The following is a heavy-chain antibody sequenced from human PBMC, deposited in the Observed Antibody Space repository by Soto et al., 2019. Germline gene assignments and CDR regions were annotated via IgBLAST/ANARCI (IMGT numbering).Heavy chain of an antibody. CDR2: ISDSGNT. J-gene: IGHJ4*02. CDR3: ERSHYIGSYQFDH. CDR1: GDSLSSRSHH. Sequence: PSETLSLTCTVSGDSLSSRSHHWGWIRQAPGRGLEWIGTISDSGNTYSNSSLRGRVTISVDPAKNQFTLRLTAVTAADTAVYYCERSHYIGSYQFDHWGQGALVTVSS. V-gene: IGHV4-39*01. D-gene: IGHD1-26*01.